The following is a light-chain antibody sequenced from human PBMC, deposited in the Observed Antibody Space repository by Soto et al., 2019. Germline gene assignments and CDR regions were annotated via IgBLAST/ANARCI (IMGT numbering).Light chain of an antibody. CDR3: CSYAGGYSWV. V-gene: IGLV2-11*01. J-gene: IGLJ3*02. CDR1: SSDVGNYNY. Sequence: QSALTQPRSVSGSPGQSVASSCTGTSSDVGNYNYVSWYQHRPGRAPKVVIFDVNKRPSGVPDRFSGSKSGNTASLTISGLQGEDEADYYCCSYAGGYSWVFGGGTKLTVL. CDR2: DVN.